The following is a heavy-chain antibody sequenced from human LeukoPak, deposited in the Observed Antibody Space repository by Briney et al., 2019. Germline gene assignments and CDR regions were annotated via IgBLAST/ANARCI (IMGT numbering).Heavy chain of an antibody. V-gene: IGHV3-21*01. CDR2: ISSSSSYI. D-gene: IGHD2-2*01. CDR3: ARDQAVPAAPFDC. CDR1: GFTFSSYS. J-gene: IGHJ4*02. Sequence: GGSLRLSCAASGFTFSSYSMNWVRQAPGKGLEWVSSISSSSSYIYYADSVKGRFTISRDNAKNSLYLQMNSLRAEDTAVYYCARDQAVPAAPFDCWGQGTLVTVSS.